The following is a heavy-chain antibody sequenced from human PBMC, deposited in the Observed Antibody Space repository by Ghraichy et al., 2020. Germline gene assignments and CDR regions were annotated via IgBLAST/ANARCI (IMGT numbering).Heavy chain of an antibody. V-gene: IGHV4-4*07. D-gene: IGHD6-6*01. Sequence: SQTLSLTCTVSGGSISSYYWSWIQQPAGKGLEWIGRIYTGGSTNYIPSLKSRVTMSVDTSKNQFSLKLSSVTAADTAVYYCARASYSSSSPFDYWGQGTLVTVSS. CDR1: GGSISSYY. CDR2: IYTGGST. CDR3: ARASYSSSSPFDY. J-gene: IGHJ4*02.